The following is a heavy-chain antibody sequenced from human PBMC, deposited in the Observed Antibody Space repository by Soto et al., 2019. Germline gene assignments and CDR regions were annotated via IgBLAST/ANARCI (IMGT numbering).Heavy chain of an antibody. V-gene: IGHV4-59*01. CDR3: ARGKWQLAHFDY. Sequence: SETLSLTCTVSGGSISSYYWSWIRQPPGKGLEWIGYIYYSGSTNYNPSLKSRVTISVDTSKNQFSLKLSSVTAADTAVYYCARGKWQLAHFDYWGRGTLVTVSS. J-gene: IGHJ4*02. CDR1: GGSISSYY. CDR2: IYYSGST. D-gene: IGHD6-6*01.